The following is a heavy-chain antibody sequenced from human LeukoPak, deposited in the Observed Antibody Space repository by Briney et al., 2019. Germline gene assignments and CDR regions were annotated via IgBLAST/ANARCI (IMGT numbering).Heavy chain of an antibody. V-gene: IGHV3-15*01. D-gene: IGHD2-2*01. CDR1: GFTFSNAW. CDR3: TTDALVVPAANPVDY. J-gene: IGHJ4*02. CDR2: IKSKTDGGTT. Sequence: GGSLRLSCAASGFTFSNAWMSWVRQAPGKGLEWVGRIKSKTDGGTTDYAAPVEGRFTISRDDSKNTLYLQMNSLKTEDTAVYYCTTDALVVPAANPVDYWGQGTLVTVSS.